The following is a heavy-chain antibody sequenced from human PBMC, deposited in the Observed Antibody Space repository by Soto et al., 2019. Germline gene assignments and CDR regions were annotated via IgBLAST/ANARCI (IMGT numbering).Heavy chain of an antibody. V-gene: IGHV3-74*01. CDR1: GFTFINYW. D-gene: IGHD3-22*01. CDR2: INGDGSST. CDR3: ARGLCHDCSAASRYFDC. Sequence: GGSLRLSCVASGFTFINYWIHWVRQAPGKGLVWVSRINGDGSSTNYADSVKGQFTISRDNAKNTVYLQMNSLRVEDTAVYYCARGLCHDCSAASRYFDCWGHGTLVTVSS. J-gene: IGHJ4*01.